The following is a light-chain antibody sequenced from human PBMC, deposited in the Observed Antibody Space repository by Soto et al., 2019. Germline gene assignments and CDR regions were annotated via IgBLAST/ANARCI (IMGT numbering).Light chain of an antibody. Sequence: EIVMTQSPGTLSVSPGARAILSCRASQSVSSNLAWYQQKPGQTPRLLIYGASTRATGIPARFSGSGSGTEFTLTISSLQSEDFAVYYCQQYNNWPPFTFGPGTKVDIK. J-gene: IGKJ3*01. CDR2: GAS. V-gene: IGKV3-15*01. CDR3: QQYNNWPPFT. CDR1: QSVSSN.